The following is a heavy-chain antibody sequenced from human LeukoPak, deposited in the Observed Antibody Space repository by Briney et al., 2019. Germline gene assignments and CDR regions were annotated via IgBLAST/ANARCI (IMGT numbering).Heavy chain of an antibody. V-gene: IGHV3-48*03. D-gene: IGHD4/OR15-4a*01. Sequence: GGSLRLSCAASGFTFSSYEMNWVRQAPGKGLEWVSYISASGSSIYYADSVKGRFTISRDNAKNSLYLQMNSLRAGDTAVYYCARDRGTTMVRSFDIWGQGTMVTVSS. CDR3: ARDRGTTMVRSFDI. J-gene: IGHJ3*02. CDR2: ISASGSSI. CDR1: GFTFSSYE.